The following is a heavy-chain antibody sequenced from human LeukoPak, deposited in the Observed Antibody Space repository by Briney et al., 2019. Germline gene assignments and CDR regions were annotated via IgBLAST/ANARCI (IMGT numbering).Heavy chain of an antibody. Sequence: GGSLRLSCAASGFIFSTYAMNWVRQAPGKGLEWVSTISGSDSSTYYADSVKGRFTISRDNSKNTLYLQMNSLRAEDTAVYYCAKGRSEGSGTYYPSFDDWGQGTLVTVSS. J-gene: IGHJ4*02. V-gene: IGHV3-23*01. CDR1: GFIFSTYA. D-gene: IGHD3-10*01. CDR2: ISGSDSST. CDR3: AKGRSEGSGTYYPSFDD.